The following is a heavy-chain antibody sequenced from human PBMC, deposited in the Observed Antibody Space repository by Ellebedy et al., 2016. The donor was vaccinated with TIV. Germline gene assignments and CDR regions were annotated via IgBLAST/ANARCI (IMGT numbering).Heavy chain of an antibody. CDR3: ARGGFGELLSDY. Sequence: GESLKISXAASGFTFSSYSMNWVRQAPGKGLEWVSSISSSSSYIYYADSVKGRFTISRDNAKNSLYLQMNSLRAEDTAVYYCARGGFGELLSDYWGQGTLVTVSS. CDR2: ISSSSSYI. D-gene: IGHD3-10*01. J-gene: IGHJ4*02. V-gene: IGHV3-21*04. CDR1: GFTFSSYS.